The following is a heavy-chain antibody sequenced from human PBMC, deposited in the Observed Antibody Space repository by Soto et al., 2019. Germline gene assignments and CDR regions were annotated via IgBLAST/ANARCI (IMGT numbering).Heavy chain of an antibody. V-gene: IGHV3-11*01. D-gene: IGHD3-22*01. J-gene: IGHJ4*02. CDR3: ARSHLYYDSSGYPDY. CDR1: GFTFSDYY. Sequence: GGSLRLSCAASGFTFSDYYMSWIRQAPGKGLEWVSYISSSGGTIYYADSVKGRFTISRDNAKNSLYLQMNSLRAEDTAVYYCARSHLYYDSSGYPDYWGQGTLVTVSS. CDR2: ISSSGGTI.